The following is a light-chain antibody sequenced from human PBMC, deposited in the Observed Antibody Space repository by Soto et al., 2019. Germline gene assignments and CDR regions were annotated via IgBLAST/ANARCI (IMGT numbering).Light chain of an antibody. Sequence: QSALTQPASVSESPGQSITISCTGTSSDVGSYEFVSWYQQYPGKAPKLMIYEDSKRPSGVSDRFSGSKSGNTASLTISGLQAEDEADYFCCSYAGGSNVFGAGTKLTVL. J-gene: IGLJ1*01. CDR1: SSDVGSYEF. CDR3: CSYAGGSNV. CDR2: EDS. V-gene: IGLV2-23*02.